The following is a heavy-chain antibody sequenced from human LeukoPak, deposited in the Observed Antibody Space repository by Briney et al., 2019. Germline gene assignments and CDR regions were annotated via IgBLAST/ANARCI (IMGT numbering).Heavy chain of an antibody. Sequence: SQTLSLTCAISGDSVSSNSAAWNWIRQSPSRGLEWLGRTYYRSKWYNDYAVSVKSRITINPDTSKNQFSLQLSSVTPEDTAVYYCARGDRGGAVVMGAFDIWGQGTMVTVSS. CDR1: GDSVSSNSAA. CDR2: TYYRSKWYN. D-gene: IGHD3-22*01. CDR3: ARGDRGGAVVMGAFDI. J-gene: IGHJ3*02. V-gene: IGHV6-1*01.